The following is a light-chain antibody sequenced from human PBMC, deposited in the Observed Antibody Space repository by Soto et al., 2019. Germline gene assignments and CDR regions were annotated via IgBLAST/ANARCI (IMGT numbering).Light chain of an antibody. CDR2: DVS. CDR1: SSDVGGYNH. CDR3: SSYTISSAVV. V-gene: IGLV2-14*01. J-gene: IGLJ3*02. Sequence: QSALTQPASVSGSPGQSITISCTGTSSDVGGYNHVSWYQQYPGKAPKLMIYDVSNRPSGVSNRFSGSKSGNTASLTISGLQAEDEADYYCSSYTISSAVVFGGGTKLTVL.